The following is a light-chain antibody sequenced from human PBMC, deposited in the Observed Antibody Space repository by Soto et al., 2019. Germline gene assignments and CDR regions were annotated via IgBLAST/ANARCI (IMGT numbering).Light chain of an antibody. CDR3: QQYNNWPLT. V-gene: IGKV3-15*01. CDR1: ARLSNN. J-gene: IGKJ4*01. Sequence: EIVLTQSPDTMSVSPGGRATLPCRASARLSNNLAWYQQKPGQVPRLLIYGAATRATGIPDRFTGSGYGREFTLTISSLQSEDSSIYYCQQYNNWPLTFGGGTKVDIK. CDR2: GAA.